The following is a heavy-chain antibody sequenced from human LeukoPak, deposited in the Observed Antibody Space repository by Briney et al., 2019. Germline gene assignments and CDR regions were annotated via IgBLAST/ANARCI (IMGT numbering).Heavy chain of an antibody. J-gene: IGHJ6*02. CDR2: ISAHNGNT. CDR3: ARDRVAAAGTPKLTLQTKYYYYGMDV. V-gene: IGHV1-18*01. CDR1: GYTFTSYG. D-gene: IGHD6-13*01. Sequence: ASVKVSCKASGYTFTSYGISWVRQAPGQGLEWMGWISAHNGNTNYAQKLQGRVTMTTDTSTSTAYMELRSLRSDDTAVYYCARDRVAAAGTPKLTLQTKYYYYGMDVWGQGTTVTVSS.